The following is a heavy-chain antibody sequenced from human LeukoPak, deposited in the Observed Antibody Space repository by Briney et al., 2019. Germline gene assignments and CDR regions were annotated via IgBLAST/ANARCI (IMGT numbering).Heavy chain of an antibody. V-gene: IGHV3-21*01. CDR3: VRDMTTVTTCYLQH. D-gene: IGHD4-17*01. Sequence: PGGSLRLSWPPSGVTFSSFRWNWLRQGAGEGLARISSISGSSNYIYYADSVKGRFTISRDNAKNSLYLQMNSLRAEDTAVYYCVRDMTTVTTCYLQHWGQGTLVTVSS. CDR2: ISGSSNYI. CDR1: GVTFSSFR. J-gene: IGHJ1*01.